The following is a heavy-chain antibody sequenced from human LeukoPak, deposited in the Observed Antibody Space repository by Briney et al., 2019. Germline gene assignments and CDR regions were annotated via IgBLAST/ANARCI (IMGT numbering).Heavy chain of an antibody. CDR1: GFTFSSYS. D-gene: IGHD3-10*01. CDR3: ARNHGALTQEFGWFDH. V-gene: IGHV3-48*02. J-gene: IGHJ5*02. Sequence: GGSLRLSCAASGFTFSSYSMNWVRQAPGKGLEWVSYISSSSSTIYYADSVKGRFTISGDNAKNSLYLQMNSLRDEDTAVYYCARNHGALTQEFGWFDHWGQGTLVTVSS. CDR2: ISSSSSTI.